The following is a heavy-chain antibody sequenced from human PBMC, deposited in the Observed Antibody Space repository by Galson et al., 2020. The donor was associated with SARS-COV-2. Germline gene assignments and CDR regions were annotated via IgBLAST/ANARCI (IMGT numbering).Heavy chain of an antibody. CDR2: ISANNGNT. Sequence: ASVKVSCKASGYTFTSYGITWVRQAPGQGLEWMGWISANNGNTNSAQKLQGRVTMTTDTPTSTAYMELRSLRSDDTVVYYCARAGVSLVRGVVKYMDVWGKGTTVTVSS. V-gene: IGHV1-18*01. D-gene: IGHD3-10*01. J-gene: IGHJ6*03. CDR3: ARAGVSLVRGVVKYMDV. CDR1: GYTFTSYG.